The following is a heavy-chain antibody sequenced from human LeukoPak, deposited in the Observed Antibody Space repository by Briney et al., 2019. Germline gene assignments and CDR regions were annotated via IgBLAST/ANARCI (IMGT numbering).Heavy chain of an antibody. CDR3: ARRQGSYFDTSGYYYG. CDR1: GFTFSSYW. J-gene: IGHJ4*02. CDR2: VKQDGSEK. V-gene: IGHV3-7*01. D-gene: IGHD3-22*01. Sequence: GGSLRLSCAASGFTFSSYWMSWVRQAPGKGLEWVANVKQDGSEKYYVDSVKGRFTISRDNAKNSLYLQMNSLRAEDTAVYYCARRQGSYFDTSGYYYGWGQGTLVTVSS.